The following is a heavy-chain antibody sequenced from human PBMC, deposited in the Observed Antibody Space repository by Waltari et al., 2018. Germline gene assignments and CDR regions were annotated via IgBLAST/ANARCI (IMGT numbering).Heavy chain of an antibody. Sequence: EVQLVESGGGLVKPGGSLRLSCAGSVFSFRGYSMNWVRQAPGKGVDWVSSINSESTYIFYAGSVKGRFTISRDNAENSLYLQMNSLRAEDTALYYCVRSLAAGSRYGLDVWGQGTTVSVSS. CDR1: VFSFRGYS. V-gene: IGHV3-21*01. D-gene: IGHD6-13*01. J-gene: IGHJ6*02. CDR3: VRSLAAGSRYGLDV. CDR2: INSESTYI.